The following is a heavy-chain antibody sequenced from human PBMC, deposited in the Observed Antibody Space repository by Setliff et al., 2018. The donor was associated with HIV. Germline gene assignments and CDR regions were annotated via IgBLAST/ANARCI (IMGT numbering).Heavy chain of an antibody. D-gene: IGHD3-16*01. CDR2: IYYTGST. CDR3: VNPSGAMGDFDS. J-gene: IGHJ4*02. Sequence: SETLSLTCSVSGDSLSSGDSYWAWIRQPPGKGLEWIGSIYYTGSTFSNPSLKSRVTISGDTTRSQFSLKLTSVTAADTAVYYCVNPSGAMGDFDSWGQGTLVTVSS. V-gene: IGHV4-39*01. CDR1: GDSLSSGDSY.